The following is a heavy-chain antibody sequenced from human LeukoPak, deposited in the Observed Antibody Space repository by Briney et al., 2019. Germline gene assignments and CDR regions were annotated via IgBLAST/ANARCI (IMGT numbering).Heavy chain of an antibody. Sequence: PGGSLRLSCAASGFTFSSYNMNWVRQAPGKGLEWVSSISTRGSYIYYADSVKGRFTISRDNAKNSLYLQMTSLRAEDTAVYYCAKAEVLLWFGESPGAEYFQHWGQGTLVTVSS. D-gene: IGHD3-10*01. V-gene: IGHV3-21*01. CDR3: AKAEVLLWFGESPGAEYFQH. CDR2: ISTRGSYI. J-gene: IGHJ1*01. CDR1: GFTFSSYN.